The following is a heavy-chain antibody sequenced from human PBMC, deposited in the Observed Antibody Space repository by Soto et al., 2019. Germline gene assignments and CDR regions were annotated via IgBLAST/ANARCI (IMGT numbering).Heavy chain of an antibody. D-gene: IGHD6-13*01. CDR3: ARVSLSNWYWIDP. CDR1: GGSMGIYH. V-gene: IGHV4-59*01. Sequence: SETLSLTCTVSGGSMGIYHWTWIRQPPGKGLEWIGYIYDSGNTKYNPSLKSRATISVDTSENQFSLKLNSVTAADTAVYYCARVSLSNWYWIDPWGQGTLVTVSS. J-gene: IGHJ5*02. CDR2: IYDSGNT.